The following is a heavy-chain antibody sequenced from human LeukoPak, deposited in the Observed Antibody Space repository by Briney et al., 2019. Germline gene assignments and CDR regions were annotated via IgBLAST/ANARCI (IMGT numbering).Heavy chain of an antibody. CDR3: ARDWSSGGWAPGY. V-gene: IGHV3-7*04. CDR1: GFTFSSYW. J-gene: IGHJ4*02. D-gene: IGHD6-25*01. CDR2: IKQDGSEK. Sequence: GGSLRLSCAASGFTFSSYWMSWVRQAPGKGLEWVANIKQDGSEKYYVDSVKGRFTISRDNAKNSLYLQMSSLSAEDTAVYYCARDWSSGGWAPGYWGQGTLVTVSS.